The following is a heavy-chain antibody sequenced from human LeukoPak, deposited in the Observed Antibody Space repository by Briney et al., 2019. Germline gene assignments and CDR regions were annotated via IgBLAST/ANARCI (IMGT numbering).Heavy chain of an antibody. CDR1: GGTFSSYA. Sequence: SVKVSCKASGGTFSSYAISWVRQAPGQGLEWMGGIIPIFGTANYAQKFQGRVAITTDESTSTAYMELSSLRSEDTAVYYCAISPWEPPFNWLDPWGQGTLVTVSS. CDR3: AISPWEPPFNWLDP. D-gene: IGHD1-26*01. J-gene: IGHJ5*02. V-gene: IGHV1-69*05. CDR2: IIPIFGTA.